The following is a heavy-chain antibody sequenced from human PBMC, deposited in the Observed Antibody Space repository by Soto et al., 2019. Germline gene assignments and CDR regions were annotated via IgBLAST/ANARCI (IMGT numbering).Heavy chain of an antibody. V-gene: IGHV5-51*01. J-gene: IGHJ5*02. CDR3: ARMDAAGHLRFPRGGWFDP. Sequence: EVQLVQSGAEVKKPGESLKISCKGSGYSFTSYWIGWVRQMPGKGLEWMGIIYPGDSDTRYSPSFQGQVTISADKSISTAYLQWSSLKASDTAMYYCARMDAAGHLRFPRGGWFDPWGQGTLVTVSS. CDR1: GYSFTSYW. CDR2: IYPGDSDT. D-gene: IGHD5-18*01.